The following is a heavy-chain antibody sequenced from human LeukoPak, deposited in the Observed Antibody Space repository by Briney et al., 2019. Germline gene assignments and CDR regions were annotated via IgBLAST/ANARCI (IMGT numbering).Heavy chain of an antibody. D-gene: IGHD2-15*01. Sequence: GGSLRLSCAASGFTFSSYWMSWVRQALGKGRECVANIKEDGSEKYYVDSVKGRVSISRDNVKNSLFLQMNRLRAEDTGVYFCARGGSCSGATCYSPLYYYFYYMDVWGKGTTVTVSS. V-gene: IGHV3-7*01. J-gene: IGHJ6*03. CDR3: ARGGSCSGATCYSPLYYYFYYMDV. CDR1: GFTFSSYW. CDR2: IKEDGSEK.